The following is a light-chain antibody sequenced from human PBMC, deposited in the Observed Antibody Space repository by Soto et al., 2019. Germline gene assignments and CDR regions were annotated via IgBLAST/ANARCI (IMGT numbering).Light chain of an antibody. CDR3: CSRL. CDR1: STDPATYDL. CDR2: EVA. J-gene: IGLJ2*01. Sequence: QSALTQPASVSGSPGQSITISCTGTSTDPATYDLVSWYQQHPGKAPQLIIYEVAKRPSGVSARFSGSQSGDTASLTISGRQAAYEAYYYCCSRLFGGGTKLTVL. V-gene: IGLV2-23*02.